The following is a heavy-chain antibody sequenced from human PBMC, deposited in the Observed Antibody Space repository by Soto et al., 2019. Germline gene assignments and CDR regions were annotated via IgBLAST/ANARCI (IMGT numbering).Heavy chain of an antibody. Sequence: GASVKVSCKASGYPFTSYGISWVRQAPGQGLGWMGWINTFSGSTKYAQKFQGRITMTTETSTSTAYMELRSLRSDGTAVYYCARIFVVDYEFWGQGTPVTVSS. V-gene: IGHV1-18*04. J-gene: IGHJ4*02. CDR3: ARIFVVDYEF. D-gene: IGHD2-15*01. CDR2: INTFSGST. CDR1: GYPFTSYG.